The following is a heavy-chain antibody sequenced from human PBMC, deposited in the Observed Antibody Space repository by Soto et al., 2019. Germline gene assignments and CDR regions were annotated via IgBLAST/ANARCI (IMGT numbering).Heavy chain of an antibody. CDR2: IYYSGST. D-gene: IGHD6-6*01. Sequence: PSETLSLTCTVSGSSISSYYWSWIRQPPGKGLEWIGYIYYSGSTNYNPSLKSRVTISVDTSKNQFSLKLSSVTAADTAVYYCARDGIAARPGWFDPWGQGTLVTVSS. CDR1: GSSISSYY. V-gene: IGHV4-59*01. J-gene: IGHJ5*02. CDR3: ARDGIAARPGWFDP.